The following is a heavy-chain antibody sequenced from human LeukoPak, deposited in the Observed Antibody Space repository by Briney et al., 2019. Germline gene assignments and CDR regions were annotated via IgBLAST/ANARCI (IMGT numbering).Heavy chain of an antibody. D-gene: IGHD7-27*01. CDR3: AREPLTGSFDY. J-gene: IGHJ4*02. CDR2: IYTSGST. CDR1: VGSISSGSYY. V-gene: IGHV4-61*02. Sequence: SQTLSLTCTVSVGSISSGSYYWSWIRQPAGKGLEWIGRIYTSGSTNYNPSLQSRVPISVDTSKNQFSLQLSSVTAADTAVYYCAREPLTGSFDYWGQGTLVTVSS.